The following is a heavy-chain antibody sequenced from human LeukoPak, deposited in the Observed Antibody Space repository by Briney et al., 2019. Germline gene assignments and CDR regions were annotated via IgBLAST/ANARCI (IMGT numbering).Heavy chain of an antibody. D-gene: IGHD6-13*01. CDR3: AKPVLHSSSWYDY. V-gene: IGHV3-23*01. J-gene: IGHJ4*02. Sequence: GGSLRLSCAASGFTFSSYAMSWVRQAPGKGLEWVSTITIDSSTYYADSVKGRFTISRDNSNNTLYLQMNSLRAEDTAVYYCAKPVLHSSSWYDYWGQGTLVTVSS. CDR1: GFTFSSYA. CDR2: ITIDSST.